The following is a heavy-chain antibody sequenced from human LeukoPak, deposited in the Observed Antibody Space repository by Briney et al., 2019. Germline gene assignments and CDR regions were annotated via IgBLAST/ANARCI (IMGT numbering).Heavy chain of an antibody. CDR3: AKVWTSYSNYDHYFDF. D-gene: IGHD4-11*01. CDR1: GFTFSSYA. CDR2: ISYDGSNK. V-gene: IGHV3-30-3*01. Sequence: PGGSLRLSCAASGFTFSSYAMHWVRQAPGKGLEWVAVISYDGSNKYYADSVKGRFTISRDNSKNTLYLQMNSLRAEDTAVYYCAKVWTSYSNYDHYFDFWGQGTLVTVSS. J-gene: IGHJ4*02.